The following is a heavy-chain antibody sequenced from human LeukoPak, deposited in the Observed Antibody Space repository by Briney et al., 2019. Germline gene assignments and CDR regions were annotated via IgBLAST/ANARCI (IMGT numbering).Heavy chain of an antibody. J-gene: IGHJ4*02. D-gene: IGHD6-13*01. CDR3: ARLISSSWYPCFDY. Sequence: PSETLSLTCAVYGGSFSGYYWSWIRQPPGKGLEWIGEINHSGSTNYNPSLKSRVTISVDTSKNQFSLKLSSVTAADTAVYYCARLISSSWYPCFDYWGQGTLVTVSS. CDR1: GGSFSGYY. V-gene: IGHV4-34*01. CDR2: INHSGST.